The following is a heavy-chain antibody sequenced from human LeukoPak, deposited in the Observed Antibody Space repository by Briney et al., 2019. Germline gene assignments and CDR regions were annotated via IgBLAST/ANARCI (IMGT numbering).Heavy chain of an antibody. CDR2: IYYSGST. J-gene: IGHJ4*02. CDR1: GGSVSSPIFY. D-gene: IGHD5-12*01. Sequence: SETLSLTCSVSGGSVSSPIFYWNWIRQHPGKGLEWIGYIYYSGSTYYNPSLKSRVTISVDTSKNQFSLKLSSVTAADTAVYYCAREGGSGYDLPAACRGQGTLVTVSS. V-gene: IGHV4-30-4*08. CDR3: AREGGSGYDLPAAC.